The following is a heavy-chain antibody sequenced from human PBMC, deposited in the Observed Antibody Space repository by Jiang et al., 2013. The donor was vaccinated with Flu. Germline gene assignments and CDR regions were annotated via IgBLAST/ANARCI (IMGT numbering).Heavy chain of an antibody. Sequence: SGAEVKKPGAAVKVSCKAYGYTFTDYYFHWVRQAPGQGLEWMGWINPKSGLTNYAEKFQGWVTMTTDTSLSTVYMELSGLKSDDTAVFFCARAPQDYYASGSQLDIWGRGTLVTVSS. CDR3: ARAPQDYYASGSQLDI. CDR1: GYTFTDYY. V-gene: IGHV1-2*04. J-gene: IGHJ4*02. CDR2: INPKSGLT. D-gene: IGHD3-10*01.